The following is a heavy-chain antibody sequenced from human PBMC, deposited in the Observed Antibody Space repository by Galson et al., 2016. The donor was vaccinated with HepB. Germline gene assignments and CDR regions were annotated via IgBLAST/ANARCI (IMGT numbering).Heavy chain of an antibody. CDR3: ARGGLLRFLEWLSDYYGMDV. D-gene: IGHD3-3*01. CDR2: INHSGST. J-gene: IGHJ6*02. Sequence: SETLSLTCAVYGGSFSGYSWSWIRQPPGKGLEWIGEINHSGSTNYNPSLKSRVTISVDTSKNQFSLKLSSVTAADTAVYYCARGGLLRFLEWLSDYYGMDVWGQGTTVTVSS. CDR1: GGSFSGYS. V-gene: IGHV4-34*01.